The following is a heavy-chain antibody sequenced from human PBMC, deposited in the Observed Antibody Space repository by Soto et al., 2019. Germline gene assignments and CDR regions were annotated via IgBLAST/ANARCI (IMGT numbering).Heavy chain of an antibody. D-gene: IGHD5-18*01. J-gene: IGHJ3*02. Sequence: PGGSLSLSRVTTCFNFIKYLSGRVRPGPRKGLEWGAGINEDGSEKYHVGSVEGRFTISRDNAKNSLYLQMNSLRDEDTAVYYCARDHDTAMGNTAFYIWGKGKLVTISS. V-gene: IGHV3-7*01. CDR3: ARDHDTAMGNTAFYI. CDR2: INEDGSEK. CDR1: CFNFIKYL.